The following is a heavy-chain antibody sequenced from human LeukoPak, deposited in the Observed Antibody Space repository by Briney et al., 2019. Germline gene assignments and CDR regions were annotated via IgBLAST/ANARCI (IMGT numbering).Heavy chain of an antibody. CDR3: AKDPTFYNY. V-gene: IGHV3-23*01. J-gene: IGHJ4*02. CDR1: RFTFSSYD. D-gene: IGHD3-10*01. CDR2: ISGSGSST. Sequence: GGSLRLSCAASRFTFSSYDMSWVRQAPGKGLEWVSGISGSGSSTYYADSVKGRFTISRDNSKNTLYLQMNSLRAEDTAVYHCAKDPTFYNYWGQGTPVTVSS.